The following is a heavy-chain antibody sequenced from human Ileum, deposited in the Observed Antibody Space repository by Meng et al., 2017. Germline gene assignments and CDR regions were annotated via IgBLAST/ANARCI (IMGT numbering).Heavy chain of an antibody. Sequence: GGSLRLSCGGSGFTFNGYWMTWVRQAPGKGPEWVTNINEDGGVKNYLNSVKGRFIISRDNAKQSLYIQMDSLRVEDTAVYYCARDIQGSASALDVWGQGTMVTVSS. CDR3: ARDIQGSASALDV. CDR1: GFTFNGYW. CDR2: INEDGGVK. D-gene: IGHD6-19*01. V-gene: IGHV3-7*01. J-gene: IGHJ3*01.